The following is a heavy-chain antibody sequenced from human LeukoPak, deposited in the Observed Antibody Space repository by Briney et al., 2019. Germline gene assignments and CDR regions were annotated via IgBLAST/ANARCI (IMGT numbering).Heavy chain of an antibody. CDR1: GFTFSSYS. CDR2: ISSSSYI. CDR3: AREREIIWFGELDWFDP. V-gene: IGHV3-21*01. D-gene: IGHD3-10*01. J-gene: IGHJ5*02. Sequence: GGSLRLSCAASGFTFSSYSMNWVRQAPGKGLEWVSSISSSSYIYYADSVKGRFTISRDNAKNSLCLQMNSLRAEDTAVYYCAREREIIWFGELDWFDPWGQGTLVTVSS.